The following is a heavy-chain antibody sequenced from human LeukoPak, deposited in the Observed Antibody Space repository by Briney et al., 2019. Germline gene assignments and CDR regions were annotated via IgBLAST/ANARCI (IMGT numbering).Heavy chain of an antibody. J-gene: IGHJ6*03. CDR2: ISDDGSTK. CDR1: GFTFGTYA. Sequence: GGSLRLSCAASGFTFGTYASHWVRQAPRKGLEWVAVISDDGSTKYYAESVKGRFTISRDNSKNTLYLQMNSLRAEDTAVYYCARARYSSGWIYYMDVWGQGTTVTVSS. CDR3: ARARYSSGWIYYMDV. V-gene: IGHV3-30*01. D-gene: IGHD6-19*01.